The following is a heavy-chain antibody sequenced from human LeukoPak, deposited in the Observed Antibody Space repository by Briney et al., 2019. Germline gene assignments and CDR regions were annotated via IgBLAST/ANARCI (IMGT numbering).Heavy chain of an antibody. Sequence: GGSLRLSCAASGFTVSSNYMSWVRQAPGKGLEWVSVIYSGGSTYYADSVKGRFTISRDNSKNTLYLQMNSLRAEDTATYYCVRDSNWAFDYWGQGILVTVSS. V-gene: IGHV3-66*01. CDR2: IYSGGST. CDR3: VRDSNWAFDY. CDR1: GFTVSSNY. J-gene: IGHJ4*02. D-gene: IGHD7-27*01.